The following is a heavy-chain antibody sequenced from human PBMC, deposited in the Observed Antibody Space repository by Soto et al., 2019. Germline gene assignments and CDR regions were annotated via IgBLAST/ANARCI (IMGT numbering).Heavy chain of an antibody. CDR1: GFTFSSYA. Sequence: QSGGSLRLSCAASGFTFSSYAMSWVRQAPGEGLEWVSAVSRSGDNTYHADSVKGRFTISRDNSKNTLYLQMNSLRVEDTAVYYCAKDFGHYDILIGYPTSRSWGQGTLVTV. J-gene: IGHJ5*02. CDR2: VSRSGDNT. CDR3: AKDFGHYDILIGYPTSRS. D-gene: IGHD3-9*01. V-gene: IGHV3-23*01.